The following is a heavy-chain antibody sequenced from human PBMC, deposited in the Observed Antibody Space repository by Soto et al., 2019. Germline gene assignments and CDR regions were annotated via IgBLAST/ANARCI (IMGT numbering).Heavy chain of an antibody. CDR3: ALRYIYPYGMDV. J-gene: IGHJ6*02. D-gene: IGHD5-18*01. Sequence: KAGGSLRLSCAASGFTFSSYSMNWVRQAPGKGLEWVSSISSSSSYIYYADSVKGRFTISRDNAKNSLYLQMNSLRAEDTAVYYCALRYIYPYGMDVWGQGTTVTVSS. CDR2: ISSSSSYI. V-gene: IGHV3-21*01. CDR1: GFTFSSYS.